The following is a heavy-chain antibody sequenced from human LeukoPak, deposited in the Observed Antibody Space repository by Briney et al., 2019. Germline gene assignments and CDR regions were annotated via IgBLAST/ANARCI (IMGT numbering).Heavy chain of an antibody. CDR2: IYYSGRT. D-gene: IGHD3-10*01. CDR3: ARHRTAINKYGPYDAFDI. J-gene: IGHJ3*02. CDR1: GVSLNSGDYY. Sequence: SETLSLTCTVSGVSLNSGDYYWGWIRQPPGKGLGWIGTIYYSGRTYYNPPLKSRVTISEDTSKNQFSLKLTSVTAADTAIYYCARHRTAINKYGPYDAFDIWGQGTMVTVSS. V-gene: IGHV4-39*01.